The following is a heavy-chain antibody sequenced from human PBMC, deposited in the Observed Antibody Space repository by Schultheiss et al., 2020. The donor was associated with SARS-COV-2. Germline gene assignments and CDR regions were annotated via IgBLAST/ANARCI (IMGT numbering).Heavy chain of an antibody. CDR3: AREVVGNDMDV. CDR1: GFTFSSYE. V-gene: IGHV3-48*03. CDR2: ISSSGSTI. J-gene: IGHJ6*02. D-gene: IGHD2-15*01. Sequence: GGSLRLSCAASGFTFSSYEMNWVRQAPGKWLEWVSYISSSGSTIYYADSVKGRFTISRDNAKNTLYLQMSSLRAEDTAVYYCAREVVGNDMDVWGQGTTVTGSS.